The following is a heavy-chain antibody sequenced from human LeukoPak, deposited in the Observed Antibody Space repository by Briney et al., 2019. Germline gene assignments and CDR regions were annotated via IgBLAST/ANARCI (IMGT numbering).Heavy chain of an antibody. D-gene: IGHD4-23*01. J-gene: IGHJ4*02. CDR1: GYTFTGYY. Sequence: ASVTVSCKASGYTFTGYYMHWVRQAPGQGLEWMGWINPNSGGTNYAQKFQGRVTMTRDTSISTAYMELSRLRSDDTAVYYCARDPVGGNSMGGPTDYWGQGTLVTVSS. CDR2: INPNSGGT. V-gene: IGHV1-2*02. CDR3: ARDPVGGNSMGGPTDY.